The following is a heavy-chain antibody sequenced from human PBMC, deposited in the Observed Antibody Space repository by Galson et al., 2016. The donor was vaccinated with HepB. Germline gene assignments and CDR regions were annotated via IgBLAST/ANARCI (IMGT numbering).Heavy chain of an antibody. CDR1: GYIFINYG. Sequence: SVKVSCKASGYIFINYGISWVRQAPGQGLEWMGWISAPSGYTKYAQKFRGRVTLTTDTSTTTAYMELRSLRSDDTADYYCARDRLGGDGWGQGTLVTVSS. D-gene: IGHD3-16*01. J-gene: IGHJ4*02. CDR3: ARDRLGGDG. V-gene: IGHV1-18*04. CDR2: ISAPSGYT.